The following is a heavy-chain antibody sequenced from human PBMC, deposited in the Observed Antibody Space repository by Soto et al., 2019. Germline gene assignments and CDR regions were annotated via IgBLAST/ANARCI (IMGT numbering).Heavy chain of an antibody. Sequence: QVQLQESGPGLVKPSQTLSLTCTVSGGSISSGGYYWSWIRQHPGKGLEWIGYIYYSGSTYYNPSLKSRVTISVDTSKNQFSLKLSSVTAADTAVYYCARAEYYYDSSGSNQALYYGMDVWGQGTTVTVSS. CDR2: IYYSGST. CDR1: GGSISSGGYY. D-gene: IGHD3-22*01. V-gene: IGHV4-31*03. J-gene: IGHJ6*02. CDR3: ARAEYYYDSSGSNQALYYGMDV.